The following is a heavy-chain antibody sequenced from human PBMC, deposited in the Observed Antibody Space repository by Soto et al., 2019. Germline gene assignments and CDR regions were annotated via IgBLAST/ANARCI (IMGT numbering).Heavy chain of an antibody. D-gene: IGHD7-27*01. Sequence: QITLKESGPTLVNPTQTLTLTCTFSGFSLSTSGVGVGWIRQPPGQALEWLALIYWNDDKRYSPSLRSRLTITKDTSKNQVVLTMTNMDPVDTATYYCAHIGPGEANWGCGWCTGFDYWGQGTLVTVSS. V-gene: IGHV2-5*01. J-gene: IGHJ4*02. CDR3: AHIGPGEANWGCGWCTGFDY. CDR1: GFSLSTSGVG. CDR2: IYWNDDK.